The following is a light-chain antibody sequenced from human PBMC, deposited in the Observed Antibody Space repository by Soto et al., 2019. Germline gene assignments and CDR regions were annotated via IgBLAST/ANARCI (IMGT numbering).Light chain of an antibody. CDR2: EVT. V-gene: IGLV2-8*01. J-gene: IGLJ1*01. Sequence: QSVLTQPPSASGSLGQSVTISCTGTASDVGVYNYVSWYQQHPGKAPKLMIYEVTKRPSGVPDRFSGSKSGNTASLTVSGLQAEGEADYYCSSYAGSSTLYVFGTGTKVTVL. CDR1: ASDVGVYNY. CDR3: SSYAGSSTLYV.